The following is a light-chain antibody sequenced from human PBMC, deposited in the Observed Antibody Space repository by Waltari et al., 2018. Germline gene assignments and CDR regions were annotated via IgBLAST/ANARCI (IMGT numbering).Light chain of an antibody. Sequence: AIQLTQSPSSLSASVRDRLTITCRESQAISRALAWYQQKPGEAPKVLIYGASSVESGVPSRFSGSGSGTDFTLTISSLQPEDFATYYCQQYNNYPLTFGGGTKVEIK. CDR3: QQYNNYPLT. CDR1: QAISRA. CDR2: GAS. V-gene: IGKV1D-13*01. J-gene: IGKJ4*01.